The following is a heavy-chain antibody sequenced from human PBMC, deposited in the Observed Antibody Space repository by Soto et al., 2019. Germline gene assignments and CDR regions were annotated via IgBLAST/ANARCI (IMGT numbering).Heavy chain of an antibody. V-gene: IGHV3-23*01. D-gene: IGHD5-18*01. Sequence: EVQLLESGGGLVQPGGSLRLSCAASGFTFSSYAMSWVRQAPGKGLEWVSTINTSGGSTYYADSVRGRFTISRDNSKNPLSPQMNSLRAEDTAVYYCAKDGLGAYSYGSYYFDYWGQGTLVTVSS. CDR2: INTSGGST. J-gene: IGHJ4*02. CDR3: AKDGLGAYSYGSYYFDY. CDR1: GFTFSSYA.